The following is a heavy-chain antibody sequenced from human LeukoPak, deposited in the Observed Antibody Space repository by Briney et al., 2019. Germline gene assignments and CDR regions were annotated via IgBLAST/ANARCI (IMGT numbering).Heavy chain of an antibody. D-gene: IGHD6-19*01. Sequence: SVTVSLTCAIYRDSISSNSAVWKSIRQSLSRVLEWLGRTYYRTKWYNDYAVSVKSRITINPDTSKNQFSLQLNSVTPEDTAVYYCARVGIAVAGSHYGMDVWGQGTTVTVSS. V-gene: IGHV6-1*01. CDR2: TYYRTKWYN. J-gene: IGHJ6*02. CDR3: ARVGIAVAGSHYGMDV. CDR1: RDSISSNSAV.